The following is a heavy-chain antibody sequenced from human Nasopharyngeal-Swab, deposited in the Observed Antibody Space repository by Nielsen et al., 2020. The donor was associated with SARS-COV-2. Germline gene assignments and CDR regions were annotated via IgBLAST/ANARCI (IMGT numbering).Heavy chain of an antibody. CDR2: IWYDGSNK. Sequence: GGSLRLSCAASGFTCSSYGMHWVRQAPGKGLEWVAVIWYDGSNKYYADSVKGRFTISRDNSKNTLYLQMNSLRAEDTAVYYCARGGGDSSGWHFDYWGQGTLVTVSS. CDR1: GFTCSSYG. CDR3: ARGGGDSSGWHFDY. D-gene: IGHD6-19*01. J-gene: IGHJ4*02. V-gene: IGHV3-33*01.